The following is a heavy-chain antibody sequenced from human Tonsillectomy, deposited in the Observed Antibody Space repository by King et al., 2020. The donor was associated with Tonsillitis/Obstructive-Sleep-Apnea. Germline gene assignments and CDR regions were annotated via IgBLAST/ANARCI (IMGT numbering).Heavy chain of an antibody. V-gene: IGHV3-48*02. J-gene: IGHJ4*02. CDR3: ARDGTGITPFDY. CDR1: GFTFSSHG. D-gene: IGHD1-7*01. Sequence: VQLVESGGGLVQPGGSLRLSCAASGFTFSSHGMNWVRQAPGKGLEWVAYISDSSRIIKYADSVQGRFTISRDSARTSLYLQMTSLRDEDTALYFCARDGTGITPFDYWGQGTLVTVSS. CDR2: ISDSSRII.